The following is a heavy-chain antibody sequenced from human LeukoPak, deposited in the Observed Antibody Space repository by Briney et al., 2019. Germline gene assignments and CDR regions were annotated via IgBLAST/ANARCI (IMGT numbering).Heavy chain of an antibody. J-gene: IGHJ4*02. V-gene: IGHV3-23*01. Sequence: GSSKLFFAASGFTFNSYAISLVRQAPGKGLEVVSAISGSGCSTYYADSVKGQFTISRDTSKNALYLQMNSLRAEDTAVYYCAKAVAETTDLVYWGQGKLVMVTS. D-gene: IGHD6-19*01. CDR3: AKAVAETTDLVY. CDR1: GFTFNSYA. CDR2: ISGSGCST.